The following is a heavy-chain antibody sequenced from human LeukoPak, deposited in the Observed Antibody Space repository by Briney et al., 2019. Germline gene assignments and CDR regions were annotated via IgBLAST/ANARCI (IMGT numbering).Heavy chain of an antibody. Sequence: ASVKVSCKASGYTFTTYDINWVRQDTGQGLEWMGWMNPNNGNTGYAQKFQGRVTMTRDTSTGTAYMELSSLRSEDTAVYYCARMHYHDTSGASNWFDPWGQGTLVTVSS. CDR1: GYTFTTYD. CDR3: ARMHYHDTSGASNWFDP. D-gene: IGHD3-22*01. V-gene: IGHV1-8*01. J-gene: IGHJ5*02. CDR2: MNPNNGNT.